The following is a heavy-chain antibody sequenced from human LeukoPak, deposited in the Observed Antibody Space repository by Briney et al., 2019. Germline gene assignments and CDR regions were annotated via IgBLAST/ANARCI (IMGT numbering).Heavy chain of an antibody. CDR2: IRYDGSKT. V-gene: IGHV3-30*02. CDR1: GFDLSRNG. D-gene: IGHD3-22*01. Sequence: GGSLRLSCAASGFDLSRNGMHWVRQAPGKGLEWVSFIRYDGSKTFYGDSVTGRFTISRDNSKNTLYLQMNSLRAEDTAVYYCARYFDDVNSNYYYIPEYWGQGVLVTVSS. J-gene: IGHJ4*02. CDR3: ARYFDDVNSNYYYIPEY.